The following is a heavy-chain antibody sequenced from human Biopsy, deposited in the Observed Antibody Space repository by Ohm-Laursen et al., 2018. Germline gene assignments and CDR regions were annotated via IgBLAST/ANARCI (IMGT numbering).Heavy chain of an antibody. Sequence: GTLSLTCTVSGASLSSHYWSWIRQPPGKGLEWLGYFYGSGNAYYNPSLKSRVTISVDPSKNQFSLKLNAVTAADTAVYYCAKGITVYGVVLPYYFDDWGQGTLVTVSS. J-gene: IGHJ4*02. CDR2: FYGSGNA. V-gene: IGHV4-59*11. CDR3: AKGITVYGVVLPYYFDD. D-gene: IGHD3-3*01. CDR1: GASLSSHY.